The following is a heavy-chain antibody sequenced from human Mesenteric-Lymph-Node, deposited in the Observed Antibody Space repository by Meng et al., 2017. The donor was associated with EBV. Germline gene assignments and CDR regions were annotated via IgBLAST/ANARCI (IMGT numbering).Heavy chain of an antibody. Sequence: QITLMDSGPPLVIPTQTLTLTCTLPGLSLSSSGVGVGWIRQPPGKALEWLALVPWDDDKRYNSSLQSRLTITKDSSRNQVVLTMTNMDPVDTATYYCAHQDGYNSIGYLDYWGQGRLCTVSS. J-gene: IGHJ4*02. V-gene: IGHV2-5*02. CDR2: VPWDDDK. CDR3: AHQDGYNSIGYLDY. D-gene: IGHD5-24*01. CDR1: GLSLSSSGVG.